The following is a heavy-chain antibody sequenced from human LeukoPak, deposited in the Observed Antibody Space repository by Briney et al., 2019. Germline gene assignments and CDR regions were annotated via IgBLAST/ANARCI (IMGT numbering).Heavy chain of an antibody. CDR1: GFTFSSYT. CDR3: ARAGLLVYSSSSEAFDY. J-gene: IGHJ4*02. Sequence: PGGSLRLSCAASGFTFSSYTMHWVRQAPGKGLEWVAVISYDGSNKYYADSVKGRFTISRDNSKNTLYLQMNSLRAEDTAVYYCARAGLLVYSSSSEAFDYWGQGTLVTVSS. V-gene: IGHV3-30-3*01. D-gene: IGHD6-6*01. CDR2: ISYDGSNK.